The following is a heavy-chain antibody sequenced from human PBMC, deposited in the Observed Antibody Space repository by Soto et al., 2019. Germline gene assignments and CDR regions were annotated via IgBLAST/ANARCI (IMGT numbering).Heavy chain of an antibody. Sequence: LRLSCVVSGLNFRSHDMNWVRQPPGKGLEYVSNINFAGTSTSYADSVKGRFTISRDNSKNTLYLHMTNLRAEDTAVYYCAKDGNWLDVYFDVWGQGTPVTVSS. CDR2: INFAGTST. V-gene: IGHV3-23*01. CDR1: GLNFRSHD. D-gene: IGHD6-19*01. CDR3: AKDGNWLDVYFDV. J-gene: IGHJ4*02.